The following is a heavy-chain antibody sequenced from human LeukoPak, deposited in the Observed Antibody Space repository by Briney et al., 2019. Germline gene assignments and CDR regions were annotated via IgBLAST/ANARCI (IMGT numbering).Heavy chain of an antibody. CDR2: LSRDGSER. CDR3: ARARCCSAGNCFGPLDY. V-gene: IGHV3-30-3*01. D-gene: IGHD2-15*01. Sequence: GGSLRLSCVASGFTFSSYAMHWVRQAPGKGLDWMAILSRDGSERYYADSVKGRFTISRDNSKNTLYLETNGLGGDDTAIYYCARARCCSAGNCFGPLDYWGRGTQVTVSS. CDR1: GFTFSSYA. J-gene: IGHJ4*02.